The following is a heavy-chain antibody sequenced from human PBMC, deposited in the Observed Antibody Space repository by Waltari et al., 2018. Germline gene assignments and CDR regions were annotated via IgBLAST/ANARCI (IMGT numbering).Heavy chain of an antibody. Sequence: QAQLVESGGGVVHPGGSLRLAGTASVFPFRRYGMHWVRQTPGKGLEWVAFIRYDGSDKYYADSVKGRFTISRDTSKNTLYLQMNSLRSEDTAVYYCASGGKIVVVPADYWGQGTLVTVSS. J-gene: IGHJ4*02. D-gene: IGHD2-2*01. V-gene: IGHV3-30*02. CDR1: VFPFRRYG. CDR3: ASGGKIVVVPADY. CDR2: IRYDGSDK.